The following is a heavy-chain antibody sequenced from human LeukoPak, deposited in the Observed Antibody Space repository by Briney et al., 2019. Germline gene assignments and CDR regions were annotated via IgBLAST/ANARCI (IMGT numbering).Heavy chain of an antibody. CDR1: GGSIRRSSYH. CDR3: ARLPLCSGGSCYSGGFDY. D-gene: IGHD2-15*01. V-gene: IGHV4-39*01. CDR2: IYHSGST. Sequence: ASETLSLTCTVSGGSIRRSSYHWGWIRQPPGKGLEWIGSIYHSGSTYYNPSLKSRVTISVDTSNNQFSLKLSSVTAAETAVYYCARLPLCSGGSCYSGGFDYWGQGTLVTVSS. J-gene: IGHJ4*02.